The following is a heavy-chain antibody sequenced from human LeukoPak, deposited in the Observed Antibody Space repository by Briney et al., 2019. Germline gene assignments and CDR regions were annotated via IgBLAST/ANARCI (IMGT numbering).Heavy chain of an antibody. J-gene: IGHJ4*02. CDR2: IYYSGST. V-gene: IGHV4-39*07. D-gene: IGHD2-15*01. Sequence: PSETLSLTCTVSGGSISSSSYYWGWIRQPPGKGLEWIGSIYYSGSTYYNPSLKSRVTISVDTSKNQFSLKLSSVTAADTAVYYCARVAAESVVVAALVFFDYWGQGTLVTVSS. CDR3: ARVAAESVVVAALVFFDY. CDR1: GGSISSSSYY.